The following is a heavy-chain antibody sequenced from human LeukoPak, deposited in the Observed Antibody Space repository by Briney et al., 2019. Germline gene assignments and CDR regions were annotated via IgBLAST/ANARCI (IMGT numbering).Heavy chain of an antibody. D-gene: IGHD2/OR15-2a*01. CDR1: GYSFTNYR. V-gene: IGHV5-51*01. CDR2: IYPGDSDA. CDR3: ARPYSTGIRDAYDM. Sequence: GESLTISCTASGYSFTNYRIAWVRQMPGAGLEWMGTIYPGDSDARYSPAFQGQFTLSVDRSTTTAYLQWPSLKASDTAMYYCARPYSTGIRDAYDMWGQGTMVIVSS. J-gene: IGHJ3*02.